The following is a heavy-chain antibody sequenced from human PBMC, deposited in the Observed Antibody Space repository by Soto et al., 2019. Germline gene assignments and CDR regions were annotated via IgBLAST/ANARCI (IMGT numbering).Heavy chain of an antibody. V-gene: IGHV3-23*01. CDR3: AKDRRDAY. CDR1: GFTFSSYA. D-gene: IGHD2-21*02. Sequence: PGGSLRLSCAASGFTFSSYAMSWVRQAPGKGLEWVSVIDPGGDYTKYADSVKGRFTISRDNFKNTLFLQMNNLRAEDTAVYYCAKDRRDAYWGQGTLVTVSS. J-gene: IGHJ4*02. CDR2: IDPGGDYT.